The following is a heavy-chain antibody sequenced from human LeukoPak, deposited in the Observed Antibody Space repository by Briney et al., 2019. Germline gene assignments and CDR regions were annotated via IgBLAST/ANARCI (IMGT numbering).Heavy chain of an antibody. CDR3: ARAILGYSYGYTSFDY. CDR1: GLTFSSYS. V-gene: IGHV3-21*01. Sequence: GGCLRLSCAASGLTFSSYSMNCVRQAPGKGLEWVSSISSSSSYIYYADSVKGRFTISRDNANNSLYLQMNSLRAEDTAVYYCARAILGYSYGYTSFDYWGQGTLVTVSS. J-gene: IGHJ4*02. D-gene: IGHD5-18*01. CDR2: ISSSSSYI.